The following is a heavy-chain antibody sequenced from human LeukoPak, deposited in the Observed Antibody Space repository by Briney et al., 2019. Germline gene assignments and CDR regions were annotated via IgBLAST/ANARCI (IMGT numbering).Heavy chain of an antibody. CDR1: GFTFSGYA. CDR3: VRSDYYGNSGFYYGK. V-gene: IGHV3-23*01. J-gene: IGHJ4*02. D-gene: IGHD3-22*01. Sequence: PGGSLRLSCAASGFTFSGYAMSWVRQAPGKGLEWVSAISGSGGSTYYADSVKGRFSISRDNAENTVFLQMNSLRVEDTAVYYCVRSDYYGNSGFYYGKWGQGALVTVSS. CDR2: ISGSGGST.